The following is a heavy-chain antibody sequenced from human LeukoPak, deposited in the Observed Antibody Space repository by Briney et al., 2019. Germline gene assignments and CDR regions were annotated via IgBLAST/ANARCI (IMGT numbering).Heavy chain of an antibody. CDR1: GYTFTSYD. J-gene: IGHJ4*02. V-gene: IGHV1-8*03. D-gene: IGHD6-19*01. CDR3: ARVAVAGTYFDY. Sequence: ASVKVSCKASGYTFTSYDINWVRQATGQGLEWMGWMNPNSGNTAYAQKFQGRVTITRNTSISTAYMELSSLRSEDTAVYYCARVAVAGTYFDYWGQGTLVTVSS. CDR2: MNPNSGNT.